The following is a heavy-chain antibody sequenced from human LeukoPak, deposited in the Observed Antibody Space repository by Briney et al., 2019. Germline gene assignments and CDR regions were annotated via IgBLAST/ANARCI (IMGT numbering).Heavy chain of an antibody. CDR3: AKDGAWLRFDD. CDR1: GFTFSSYW. D-gene: IGHD5-12*01. Sequence: GGSLRLSCAASGFTFSSYWMHWVRQAPGKGLLWVSRINRDGSTTNYADSVKGRFTISRDDSKNTLYLQMKNLRAEDTAIYYCAKDGAWLRFDDWGQGILVTVSS. J-gene: IGHJ4*02. CDR2: INRDGSTT. V-gene: IGHV3-74*01.